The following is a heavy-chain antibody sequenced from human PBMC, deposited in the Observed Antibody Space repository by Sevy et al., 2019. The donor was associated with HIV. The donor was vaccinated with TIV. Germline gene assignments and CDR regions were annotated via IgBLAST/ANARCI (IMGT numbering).Heavy chain of an antibody. CDR3: AKGVSWLVLGGYFDY. Sequence: GGSLRLSCEASGFTFRSYAMSWVRQAPGKGLEWVPGIIGSGDNTYYADSVKGRFTVSRDNSKNTLYVQMNSLRAEDTAVYYCAKGVSWLVLGGYFDYWGQGTPVTVSS. CDR2: IIGSGDNT. CDR1: GFTFRSYA. V-gene: IGHV3-23*01. J-gene: IGHJ4*02. D-gene: IGHD6-19*01.